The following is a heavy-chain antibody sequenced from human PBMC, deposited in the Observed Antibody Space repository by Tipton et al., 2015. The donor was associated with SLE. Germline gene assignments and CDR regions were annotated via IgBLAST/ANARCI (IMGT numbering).Heavy chain of an antibody. CDR3: AGYTNTGRMDYFDH. V-gene: IGHV4-59*11. CDR2: IHYSRAT. Sequence: TLSLTCTVSGASISSHYWNWIRQSPGKGLEWIGYIHYSRATNYNPSLKSRVTISVDTSKNQLSLKLTSVTAADTAVYYCAGYTNTGRMDYFDHWAQGLLVTVSS. CDR1: GASISSHY. J-gene: IGHJ4*02. D-gene: IGHD5-18*01.